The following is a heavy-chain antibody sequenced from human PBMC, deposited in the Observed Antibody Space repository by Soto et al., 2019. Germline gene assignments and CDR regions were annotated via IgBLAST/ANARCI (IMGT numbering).Heavy chain of an antibody. D-gene: IGHD2-15*01. Sequence: GGSLGLSSAASGVTFANFGMACVRQAPGKGLFWVSGMSISGRRTYYADSVGGRFTISRDNSKSTLFLQMDSLRADHTAVYYCVKVEKSGEQRDLLSFPARRSSDL. CDR2: MSISGRRT. J-gene: IGHJ2*01. CDR3: VKVEKSGEQRDLLSFPARRSSDL. CDR1: GVTFANFG. V-gene: IGHV3-23*01.